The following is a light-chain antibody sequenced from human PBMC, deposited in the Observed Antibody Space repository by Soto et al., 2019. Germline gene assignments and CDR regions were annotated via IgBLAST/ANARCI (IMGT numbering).Light chain of an antibody. J-gene: IGKJ5*01. Sequence: IHMTQSPSSLSAFVGDRVTITCLASQGISTYLNCYQQKPGKAPKLLIYAASSLQSGVPSRFSGSGSGTDFTLTISRLEPEDFAVYYCQQYSPPITFGQGRRLEIK. V-gene: IGKV1-39*01. CDR2: AAS. CDR1: QGISTY. CDR3: QQYSPPIT.